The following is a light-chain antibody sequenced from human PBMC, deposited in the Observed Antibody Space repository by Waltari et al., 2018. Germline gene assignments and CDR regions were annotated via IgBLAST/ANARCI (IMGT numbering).Light chain of an antibody. Sequence: QSALTQPASVSGSPGQSIPLSRPGTRIDAGGYEFFSWYQQHPGKAPKLIIYEVSNRPSGFSHRFFGSKSGSTASLTISGLQAEDEADYYCSSYTSGSIVVFGTGTKVTVL. CDR1: RIDAGGYEF. V-gene: IGLV2-14*01. CDR2: EVS. J-gene: IGLJ1*01. CDR3: SSYTSGSIVV.